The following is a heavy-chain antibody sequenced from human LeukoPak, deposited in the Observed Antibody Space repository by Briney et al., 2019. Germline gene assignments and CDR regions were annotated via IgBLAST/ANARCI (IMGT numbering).Heavy chain of an antibody. CDR2: ISSISSYV. Sequence: GGTLRLSCAASGFSFSSHGMSWVRQAPGKGLEWVSSISSISSYVYYADSVKGRFTISRDNAKNSLYLQMNSLRAEDTAVYYCAKGSKLVVITRDHYMAVWGKGTTVTISS. CDR3: AKGSKLVVITRDHYMAV. D-gene: IGHD3-22*01. J-gene: IGHJ6*03. V-gene: IGHV3-21*01. CDR1: GFSFSSHG.